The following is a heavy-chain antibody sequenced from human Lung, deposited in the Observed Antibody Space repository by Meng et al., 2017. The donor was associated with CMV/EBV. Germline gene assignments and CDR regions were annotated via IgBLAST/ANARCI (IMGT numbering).Heavy chain of an antibody. V-gene: IGHV1-2*02. Sequence: ASXXDSXKTSEYTAPDFYIHWVRQAPGQGLEWMGWINRHSGDIKYSQRFQGRVAMTRDTSINTAYMELSGLGSDDTAMYYCVPYTISNFRWFDPWAREPWSPSPQ. J-gene: IGHJ5*02. CDR3: VPYTISNFRWFDP. D-gene: IGHD3-3*02. CDR2: INRHSGDI. CDR1: EYTAPDFY.